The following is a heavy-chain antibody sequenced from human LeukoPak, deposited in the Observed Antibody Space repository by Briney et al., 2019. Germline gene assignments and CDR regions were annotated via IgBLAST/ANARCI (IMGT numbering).Heavy chain of an antibody. Sequence: PSETLSLTCTVSGGSISSSSYYWGWIRQPPGKGLEWIGSIYYSGSTYYNPSLKSRVTISVDTSKNQFSLKLSSVTAADTAVYYCARPGSRDTPMIRFDYWGQGTLVTVSS. CDR3: ARPGSRDTPMIRFDY. D-gene: IGHD5-18*01. CDR2: IYYSGST. J-gene: IGHJ4*02. CDR1: GGSISSSSYY. V-gene: IGHV4-39*01.